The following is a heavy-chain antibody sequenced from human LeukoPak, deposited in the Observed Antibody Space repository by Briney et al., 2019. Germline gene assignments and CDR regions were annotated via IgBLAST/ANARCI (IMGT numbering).Heavy chain of an antibody. J-gene: IGHJ5*02. D-gene: IGHD2-2*02. V-gene: IGHV3-7*01. CDR3: AAGGYCSSTSCYTNWFDP. CDR1: GFTFSSYW. CDR2: IKQDGSEK. Sequence: GGSLRLSSAASGFTFSSYWMSWVRQAPGKGLEWVANIKQDGSEKYYVDSVKGRFTISRDNAKNSLYLQMNSLRAEDTAVYYCAAGGYCSSTSCYTNWFDPWGQGTLVTVSS.